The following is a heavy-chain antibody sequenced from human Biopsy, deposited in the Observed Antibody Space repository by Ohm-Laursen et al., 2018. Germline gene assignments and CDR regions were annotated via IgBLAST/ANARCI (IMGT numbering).Heavy chain of an antibody. D-gene: IGHD6-19*01. CDR2: IFKGGNT. J-gene: IGHJ4*02. CDR1: GYSISRGYR. CDR3: ARVGSGWAPFDK. Sequence: GTLSLTCAVSGYSISRGYRWGWIRQAPGKTLEWLGNIFKGGNTHYNPSLRRRLIISIDTSKNQFSLMMTSVSGADTAVYFCARVGSGWAPFDKWGPGTLVTVSS. V-gene: IGHV4-38-2*01.